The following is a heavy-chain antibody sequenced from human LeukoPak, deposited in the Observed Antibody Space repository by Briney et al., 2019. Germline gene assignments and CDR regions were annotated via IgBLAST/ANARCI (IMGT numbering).Heavy chain of an antibody. V-gene: IGHV3-30*04. CDR3: AKADSSGLDY. CDR2: ISYDGSKE. J-gene: IGHJ4*02. Sequence: GRSLRLSCAASGFTFSLYAMHWVRQAPGKGLEWVAVISYDGSKEYYADSVKGRFTISRDNSKNTLYLQMNSLRAEDTAVYYCAKADSSGLDYWGQGTLVTVSS. D-gene: IGHD3-22*01. CDR1: GFTFSLYA.